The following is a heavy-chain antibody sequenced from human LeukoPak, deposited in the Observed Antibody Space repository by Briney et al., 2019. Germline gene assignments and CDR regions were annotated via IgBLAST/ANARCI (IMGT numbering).Heavy chain of an antibody. CDR2: INSDGSYT. CDR1: GFSFINYW. Sequence: PGGSLRLSCVASGFSFINYWMYWGRQAPGKGLVWVSRINSDGSYTDYADSAKGRFTISRDNAKDTLYLQMNSLRADDTAVYYCARADNWQSGGAWGQGTLVTVSS. D-gene: IGHD1-1*01. J-gene: IGHJ5*02. V-gene: IGHV3-74*01. CDR3: ARADNWQSGGA.